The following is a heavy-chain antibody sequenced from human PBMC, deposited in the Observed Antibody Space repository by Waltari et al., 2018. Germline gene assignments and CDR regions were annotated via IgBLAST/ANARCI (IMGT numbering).Heavy chain of an antibody. J-gene: IGHJ4*02. CDR3: AKDLYSGSDNRIFDF. Sequence: EVQLVESGGGLVQPGRSLRLSCAASGSRFEDYAVHWVRQAPGKGLEWVSGINWDSSDTAYADSVKGRFTISRDNAKNSLYLQMNSLRTEDTAFYYCAKDLYSGSDNRIFDFWGQGTLVTVSS. V-gene: IGHV3-9*01. D-gene: IGHD1-26*01. CDR2: INWDSSDT. CDR1: GSRFEDYA.